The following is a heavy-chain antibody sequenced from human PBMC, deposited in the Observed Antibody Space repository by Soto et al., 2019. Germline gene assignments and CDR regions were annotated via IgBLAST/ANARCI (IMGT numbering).Heavy chain of an antibody. CDR1: GGSISSYY. D-gene: IGHD6-13*01. V-gene: IGHV4-59*01. J-gene: IGHJ5*02. CDR2: VYYTGTT. CDR3: ARDQQMGRLDP. Sequence: QEQLQESGPGLLKPSETLSLTCSVSGGSISSYYWSWIRQPPGEKLEWIGYVYYTGTTNYNPSLKSRVTISLDTSKNQFSLKLTSVTAADTAVYYCARDQQMGRLDPWGQGTLVSVSS.